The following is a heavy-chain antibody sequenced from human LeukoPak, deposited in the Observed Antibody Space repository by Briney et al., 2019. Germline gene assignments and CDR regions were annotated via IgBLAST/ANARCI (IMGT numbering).Heavy chain of an antibody. Sequence: GGSLRLSCAASGFTFSSYSMNWVRQAPGKGLEWVSYISSSSSTIYYADSVKGRFTISRDNAKNSLYLQMNSLRAEDTAVYYCARVPPRRSTSLEWFDPWGQGTLVTVSS. V-gene: IGHV3-48*01. CDR3: ARVPPRRSTSLEWFDP. J-gene: IGHJ5*02. D-gene: IGHD2-2*01. CDR1: GFTFSSYS. CDR2: ISSSSSTI.